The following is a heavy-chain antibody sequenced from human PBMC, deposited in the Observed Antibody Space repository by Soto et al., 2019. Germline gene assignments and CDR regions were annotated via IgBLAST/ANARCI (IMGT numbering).Heavy chain of an antibody. D-gene: IGHD6-13*01. CDR2: MNPNSGNT. J-gene: IGHJ6*02. CDR1: GYTFTSYD. CDR3: ARDRAAGYYYGMDV. Sequence: ASVKVSCKASGYTFTSYDINWVRQATGQGLEWMGWMNPNSGNTGYAQKFQGRVTMTRNTSISTAYMELSSLRSADTAVYYCARDRAAGYYYGMDVWGQGTTVTVSS. V-gene: IGHV1-8*01.